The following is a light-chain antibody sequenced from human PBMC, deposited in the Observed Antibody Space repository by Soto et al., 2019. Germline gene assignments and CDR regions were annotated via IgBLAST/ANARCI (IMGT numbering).Light chain of an antibody. CDR2: RNN. Sequence: QSVLTQPPSASGTPGQRVTISCSGSSSNIGSNYVYWYQQLPGTAPKLLIYRNNQRPSGVPDRFSGSKSGTSASLVISGLRSEDEADYYCAAWDDSLSGPKVVFGGGTKLTVL. J-gene: IGLJ2*01. CDR1: SSNIGSNY. V-gene: IGLV1-47*01. CDR3: AAWDDSLSGPKVV.